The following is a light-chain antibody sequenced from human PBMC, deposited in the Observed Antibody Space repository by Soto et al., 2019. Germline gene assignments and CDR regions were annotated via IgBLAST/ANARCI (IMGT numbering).Light chain of an antibody. CDR2: ASS. Sequence: DIQMTQSPSSLSASVGDRVTITCRASQTITSYLNWYQQKPGKAPKLLIYASSSLQSGVPSRFRGSGSGTDFTLTIGSLQPEDLATYYCQQSYSTPRTFGQGTKVDIK. CDR1: QTITSY. V-gene: IGKV1-39*01. J-gene: IGKJ1*01. CDR3: QQSYSTPRT.